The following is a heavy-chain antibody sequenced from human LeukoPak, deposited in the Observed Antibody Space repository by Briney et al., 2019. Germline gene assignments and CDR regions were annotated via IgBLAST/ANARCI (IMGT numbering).Heavy chain of an antibody. CDR1: GYSFNSYW. CDR2: IYLGDSDT. D-gene: IGHD6-19*01. J-gene: IGHJ4*02. V-gene: IGHV5-51*01. Sequence: GESLKISCKGSGYSFNSYWIGWVRQMPGKGLEWMGIIYLGDSDTRYSPSIQGQVTISADKSISTAYLQWSSLKASDTAMYYCARHPSYTSGQPLDYWGQGTLVTVSS. CDR3: ARHPSYTSGQPLDY.